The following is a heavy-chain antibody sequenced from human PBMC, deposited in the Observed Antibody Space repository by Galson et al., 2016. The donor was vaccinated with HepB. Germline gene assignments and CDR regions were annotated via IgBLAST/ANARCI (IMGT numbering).Heavy chain of an antibody. V-gene: IGHV3-7*01. CDR3: AREGSGCFDY. Sequence: SLRLSCAASGFTFSSYWMSWVRQAPGKGLEWVANIKQDGSEKSYVDSVKGRFTISRDNAKNSLYLQMNSLRVEDTAVYYCAREGSGCFDYWGQGTLVTVPS. J-gene: IGHJ4*02. CDR2: IKQDGSEK. CDR1: GFTFSSYW.